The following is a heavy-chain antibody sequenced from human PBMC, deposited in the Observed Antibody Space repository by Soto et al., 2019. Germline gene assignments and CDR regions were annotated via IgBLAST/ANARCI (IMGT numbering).Heavy chain of an antibody. Sequence: PSETLSLTCTVSGGSISSSSYYWGWIRQPPGKGLEWIGSIYYSGSTYYNPSLKSRVTISVDTSKNQFSLKLSSVTAADTAVYYCARHDYGDYGANYYYYMDVWGKGTTVTVSS. J-gene: IGHJ6*03. CDR1: GGSISSSSYY. CDR2: IYYSGST. D-gene: IGHD4-17*01. V-gene: IGHV4-39*01. CDR3: ARHDYGDYGANYYYYMDV.